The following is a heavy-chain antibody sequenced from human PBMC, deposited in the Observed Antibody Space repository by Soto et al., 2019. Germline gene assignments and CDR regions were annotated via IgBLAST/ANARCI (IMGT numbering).Heavy chain of an antibody. Sequence: PGGSLRLSCSASGFTFSDENMSWVRQVPGKGLEWVSGISGGGSYIFYADSVQGRFSISRDNPKNSLFLEMNSLRVEDTAVYYRARDSDCHSTSCFFPPHVWGQGTTVTVSS. D-gene: IGHD2-2*01. V-gene: IGHV3-21*06. CDR1: GFTFSDEN. CDR3: ARDSDCHSTSCFFPPHV. CDR2: ISGGGSYI. J-gene: IGHJ6*02.